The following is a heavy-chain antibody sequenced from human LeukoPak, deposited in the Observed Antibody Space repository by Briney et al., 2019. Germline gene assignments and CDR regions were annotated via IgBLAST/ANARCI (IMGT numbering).Heavy chain of an antibody. CDR2: MNPNSGNT. CDR3: ARCNITVAGIQTYNWLDP. Sequence: GASVKVSCKTSGYTFTSYDINWVRQATGQGLEWMGWMNPNSGNTGYAQKFQGRVTMTRDTSISTAYMELSSLRSEDTAVYYCARCNITVAGIQTYNWLDPWGQGTLVTVSS. V-gene: IGHV1-8*01. J-gene: IGHJ5*02. D-gene: IGHD6-19*01. CDR1: GYTFTSYD.